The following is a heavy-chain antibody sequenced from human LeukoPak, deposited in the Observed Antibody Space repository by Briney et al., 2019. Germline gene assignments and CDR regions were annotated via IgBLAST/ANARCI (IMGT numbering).Heavy chain of an antibody. V-gene: IGHV3-30*02. CDR2: IRYDGSNK. CDR3: AKDLVVPAAMNWFDP. D-gene: IGHD2-2*01. CDR1: GFTFSSYG. J-gene: IGHJ5*02. Sequence: AGRSLRLSCAASGFTFSSYGMHCVRQAPGNWLGWVAFIRYDGSNKYYADYVKGRFTISRDNSKNTLYLQMNSLRAEDTAVYYCAKDLVVPAAMNWFDPWGQGTLVTVSS.